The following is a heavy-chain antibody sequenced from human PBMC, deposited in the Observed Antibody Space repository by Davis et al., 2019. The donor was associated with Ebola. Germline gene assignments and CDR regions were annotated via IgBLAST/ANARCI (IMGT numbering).Heavy chain of an antibody. J-gene: IGHJ6*02. V-gene: IGHV3-53*01. CDR2: IYSGGDT. CDR1: GFTFSTYG. CDR3: ARDNFPEDGMDV. Sequence: GESLKISCRTSGFTFSTYGMHWVRQAPGKGLEWVSVIYSGGDTYYTDSVKGRFTISRDNSKNTLYLQLSSLTPEDSAVYYCARDNFPEDGMDVWGQGTTVTVSS.